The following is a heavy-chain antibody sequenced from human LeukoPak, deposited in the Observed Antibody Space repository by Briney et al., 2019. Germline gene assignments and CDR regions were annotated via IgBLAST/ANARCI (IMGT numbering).Heavy chain of an antibody. CDR3: ARLDSMQLVLVY. J-gene: IGHJ4*02. CDR2: MNPNSGNT. Sequence: ASVKVSCKTSGYRFITFGINWVRQATGQGLEWMGWMNPNSGNTGYAQKFQGRVTMTRNTSISTAYMELSSLRSEDTAVYYCARLDSMQLVLVYWGQGTLVTVSS. CDR1: GYRFITFG. D-gene: IGHD6-13*01. V-gene: IGHV1-8*02.